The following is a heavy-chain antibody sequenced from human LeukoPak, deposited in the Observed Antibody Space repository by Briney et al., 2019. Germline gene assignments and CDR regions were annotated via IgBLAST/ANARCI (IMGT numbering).Heavy chain of an antibody. D-gene: IGHD3-9*01. J-gene: IGHJ5*02. CDR3: ARVDGGLLTGYLRP. CDR1: GGSISSYY. CDR2: IYYSGST. Sequence: SETLSLTCTVSGGSISSYYWSWIRQPPGKGLEWIGYIYYSGSTNYNPSLKSRVTISVDTSKNQFSLKLSSVTAADTAVYYCARVDGGLLTGYLRPWGQGTLVTVSS. V-gene: IGHV4-59*01.